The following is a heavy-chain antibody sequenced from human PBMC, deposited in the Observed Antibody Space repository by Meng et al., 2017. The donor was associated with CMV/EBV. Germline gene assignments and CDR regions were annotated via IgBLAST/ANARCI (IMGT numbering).Heavy chain of an antibody. CDR2: SNAGNGNT. D-gene: IGHD4-17*01. CDR1: GYTFTSYA. J-gene: IGHJ3*02. V-gene: IGHV1-3*02. CDR3: ARGTTVAFDI. Sequence: ASVKVSCKASGYTFTSYAMHWVRQAPGQRLEWMGWSNAGNGNTKYSQEFQGRVTITRDTSASTAYMELSSLRSDDTAVYYCARGTTVAFDIWGQGTMVTVSS.